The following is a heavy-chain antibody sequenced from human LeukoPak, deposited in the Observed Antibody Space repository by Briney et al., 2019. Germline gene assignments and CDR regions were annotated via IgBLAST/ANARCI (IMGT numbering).Heavy chain of an antibody. CDR1: GYTFTRHC. J-gene: IGHJ5*02. CDR3: ARDNSMDERGWWFDP. Sequence: GASVKVSCKASGYTFTRHCMHWVRQAPGQGLEWMGIINPRGTSTIYAEKFQGRIILTRDMSSTTDYMELSSLKSDDTAVYYCARDNSMDERGWWFDPWGQGTLVTVSS. D-gene: IGHD4-23*01. V-gene: IGHV1-46*01. CDR2: INPRGTST.